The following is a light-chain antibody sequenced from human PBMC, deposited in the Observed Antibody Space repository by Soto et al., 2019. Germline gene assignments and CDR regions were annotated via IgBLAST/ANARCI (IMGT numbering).Light chain of an antibody. CDR2: EVT. CDR3: TSYNSGRTLV. CDR1: SSDVGAYNY. V-gene: IGLV2-14*01. Sequence: QSVLTQPASVSGSPGHSITVSCTGTSSDVGAYNYVSWYQQHPGKAPKLMIYEVTNRPSGVSNRFSGSKSGNTASLTISGLQPDDEADSYRTSYNSGRTLVFGGGTK. J-gene: IGLJ2*01.